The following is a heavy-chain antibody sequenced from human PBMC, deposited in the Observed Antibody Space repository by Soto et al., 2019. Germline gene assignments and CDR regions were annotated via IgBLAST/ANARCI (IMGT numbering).Heavy chain of an antibody. J-gene: IGHJ5*02. Sequence: SVKVSCKASGGTFSSYAIGRVRQAPGQGLEWMGGIIPIFGTANYAQKFQGRVTITADKSTSTAYMELSSLRSEDTAVYYCARDYVYGDYVSWFDPWGQGTLVTVSS. CDR2: IIPIFGTA. V-gene: IGHV1-69*06. CDR3: ARDYVYGDYVSWFDP. CDR1: GGTFSSYA. D-gene: IGHD4-17*01.